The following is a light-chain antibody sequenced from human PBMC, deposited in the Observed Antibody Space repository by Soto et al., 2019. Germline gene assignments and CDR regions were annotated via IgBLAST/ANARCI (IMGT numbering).Light chain of an antibody. Sequence: DLQLTQSPSTLSASLGDRVTITCRASQSISSWLAWYQQKPGKAPKLLIYDASSLESGVPSRFSGSGSGTEFTLTVSGLQPGDYATDYCQQYNNQWTFGPGTKVDIK. CDR1: QSISSW. CDR3: QQYNNQWT. V-gene: IGKV1-5*01. J-gene: IGKJ1*01. CDR2: DAS.